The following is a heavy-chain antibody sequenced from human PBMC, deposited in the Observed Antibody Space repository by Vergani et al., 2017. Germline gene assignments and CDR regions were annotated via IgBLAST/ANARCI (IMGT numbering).Heavy chain of an antibody. Sequence: QVQLVQSGAEVKRPGASVKVSCKASGYTFTGYYLHWVRLAPGQGLEWMGWINPKNGLTKYAQRFQGRVSLTRDTSITTAFMELSSLRSHDTAMYYCTSFPTETSEYYDSTGYYHRFFEKWGQGTLVTVSS. CDR1: GYTFTGYY. D-gene: IGHD3-16*01. CDR2: INPKNGLT. V-gene: IGHV1-2*02. J-gene: IGHJ4*02. CDR3: TSFPTETSEYYDSTGYYHRFFEK.